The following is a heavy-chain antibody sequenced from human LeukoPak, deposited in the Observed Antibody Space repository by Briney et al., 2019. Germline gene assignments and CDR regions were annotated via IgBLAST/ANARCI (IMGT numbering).Heavy chain of an antibody. CDR3: ARDSVTIFAFDP. D-gene: IGHD3-3*01. Sequence: SGTLSLTCTVSGGSISSYYWSWIRQPPGKGLEWIGYIHYSGSTNYNPSLKSRVTISVDTSKNQFSLKLSSVTAADTAVYYCARDSVTIFAFDPWGQGTLVTVSS. CDR2: IHYSGST. V-gene: IGHV4-59*01. J-gene: IGHJ5*02. CDR1: GGSISSYY.